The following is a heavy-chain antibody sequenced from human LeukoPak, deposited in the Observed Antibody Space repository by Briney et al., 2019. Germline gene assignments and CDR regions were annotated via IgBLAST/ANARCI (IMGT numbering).Heavy chain of an antibody. CDR3: ARNNGMDV. V-gene: IGHV3-7*03. Sequence: GGSLRLFCAASGFTFSSYWMNWARQVPGRGPEWVANVNRDGSETYYLDSVEGRFTISKDNAKNSLYLQMNSLRAEDTALYHCARNNGMDVWGQGTTVIVSS. CDR2: VNRDGSET. J-gene: IGHJ6*02. CDR1: GFTFSSYW.